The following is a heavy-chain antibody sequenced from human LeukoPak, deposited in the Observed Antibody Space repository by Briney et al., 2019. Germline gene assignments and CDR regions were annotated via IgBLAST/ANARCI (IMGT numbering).Heavy chain of an antibody. Sequence: SETLSLTCTVSGGPISSSSYYWGWIRQPPGKGLEWIGSIYYSGSTYYNPSLKSRVTISVDTSKNQFSLKLSSVTAADTAVYYCARLPKDIVVVPAATWGQGTLVTVSS. CDR3: ARLPKDIVVVPAAT. CDR2: IYYSGST. CDR1: GGPISSSSYY. J-gene: IGHJ5*02. D-gene: IGHD2-2*01. V-gene: IGHV4-39*01.